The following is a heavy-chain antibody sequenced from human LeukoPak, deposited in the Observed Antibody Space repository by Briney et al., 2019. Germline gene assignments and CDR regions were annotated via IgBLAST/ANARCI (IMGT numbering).Heavy chain of an antibody. Sequence: PSETLSLTCTVSGGSISIYYWSWIRQPPGKGLEWIGYIYYSGSTNYNPSLKSRVTISVDTSKNQFSLKLSSVTAADTAVYYCARRMWSSSWRPHFFDYWGQGTLVTVSS. J-gene: IGHJ4*02. CDR2: IYYSGST. V-gene: IGHV4-59*12. CDR3: ARRMWSSSWRPHFFDY. CDR1: GGSISIYY. D-gene: IGHD6-13*01.